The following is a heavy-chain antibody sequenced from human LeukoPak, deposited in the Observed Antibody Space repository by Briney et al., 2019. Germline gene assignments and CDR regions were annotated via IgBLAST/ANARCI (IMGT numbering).Heavy chain of an antibody. CDR1: GFTFSSYA. V-gene: IGHV3-23*01. D-gene: IGHD6-13*01. CDR2: ISGSGGSP. Sequence: GGSLRLSCAASGFTFSSYAMSWVRQAPGKGLEWVSAISGSGGSPYYADSVKGRFTISRDNSKNTLYLQMNSLRAEDTAVYYCAKDEEGYSGSWSPFDYWGQGTLVTVSS. CDR3: AKDEEGYSGSWSPFDY. J-gene: IGHJ4*02.